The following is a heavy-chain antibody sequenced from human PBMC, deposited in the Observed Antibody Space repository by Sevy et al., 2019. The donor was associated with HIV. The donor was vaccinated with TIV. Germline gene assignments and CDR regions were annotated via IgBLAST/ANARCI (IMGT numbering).Heavy chain of an antibody. D-gene: IGHD4-17*01. CDR3: VRGRDYGNFDF. V-gene: IGHV3-33*01. Sequence: GGSLRISCAASGFNFSIYGMHWVRQAPGKGLEWVALIWYDGTNKYYRDSVKGRFTISRDNSKNTLFLQMNSLRAEDTALYYCVRGRDYGNFDFRGQGTLVTVSS. CDR2: IWYDGTNK. CDR1: GFNFSIYG. J-gene: IGHJ4*02.